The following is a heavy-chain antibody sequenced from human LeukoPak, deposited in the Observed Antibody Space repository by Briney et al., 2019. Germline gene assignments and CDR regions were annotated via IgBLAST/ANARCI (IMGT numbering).Heavy chain of an antibody. D-gene: IGHD3-3*01. CDR3: AREYYDFWSGYYTEDYYYYGMDV. CDR2: IIPIFGTA. J-gene: IGHJ6*02. Sequence: SVKVSCKASGGTFSSYAISWVRQAPGQGLEWMGGIIPIFGTANYAQKFQGRVTITADESTSTAYMELSSLRSEDTAVYYCAREYYDFWSGYYTEDYYYYGMDVWGQGTTVTVSS. CDR1: GGTFSSYA. V-gene: IGHV1-69*13.